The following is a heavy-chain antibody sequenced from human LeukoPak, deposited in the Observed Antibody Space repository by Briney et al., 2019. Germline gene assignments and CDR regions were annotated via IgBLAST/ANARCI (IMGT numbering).Heavy chain of an antibody. J-gene: IGHJ4*02. Sequence: SETLSLTXTVSGVSVSNHYWSWIRQPPGKGLEWIGWFYYSGGTYFNPSLGSRVTISADTSRNHPSLTLRSLPASDTAVYYCARHSSGWHFDSWGQGALVTVSS. V-gene: IGHV4-59*02. CDR2: FYYSGGT. CDR1: GVSVSNHY. D-gene: IGHD6-19*01. CDR3: ARHSSGWHFDS.